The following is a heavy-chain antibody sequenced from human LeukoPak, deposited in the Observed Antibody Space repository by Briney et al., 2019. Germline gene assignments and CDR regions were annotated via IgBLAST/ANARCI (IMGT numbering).Heavy chain of an antibody. CDR3: TTYAAGGSWFDP. CDR2: IISNSDGGTA. D-gene: IGHD6-25*01. V-gene: IGHV3-15*01. CDR1: GFTFNNAW. Sequence: GGSLRLSCAASGFTFNNAWMTWVRQALGKGLEWVGRIISNSDGGTADYGAPVKGRFTMSRDDSENTLYLQMNSLKTEDTAIYYCTTYAAGGSWFDPWGQGTLVTVSS. J-gene: IGHJ5*02.